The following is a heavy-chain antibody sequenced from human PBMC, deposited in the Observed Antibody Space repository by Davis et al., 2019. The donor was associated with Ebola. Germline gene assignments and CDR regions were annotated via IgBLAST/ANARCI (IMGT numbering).Heavy chain of an antibody. CDR3: ARLGGTIFGVVTHDAFDI. D-gene: IGHD3-3*01. CDR2: IKQDGSEK. CDR1: GFTFSSYW. J-gene: IGHJ3*02. Sequence: LSLTCAASGFTFSSYWMSWVRPAPGKGLEWVANIKQDGSEKYYVDSVKGRFTISRDNAKNSLYLQMNSLRAEDTAVYYCARLGGTIFGVVTHDAFDIWGQGTMVTVSS. V-gene: IGHV3-7*01.